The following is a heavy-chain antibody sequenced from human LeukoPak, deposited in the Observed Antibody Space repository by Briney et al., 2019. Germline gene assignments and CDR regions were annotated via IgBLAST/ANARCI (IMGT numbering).Heavy chain of an antibody. D-gene: IGHD3-9*01. CDR2: SSAYNGNT. V-gene: IGHV1-18*01. CDR1: GYTFTSYC. Sequence: ASVKVSCKPSGYTFTSYCISWVRQAPGQGLEWMGWSSAYNGNTNYAQKLQGRVTMTTDTSTSTAYMELRSLRSDDTAVYYCARGRPDLRYFAWKEENFDYWGQGTLVTVSS. J-gene: IGHJ4*02. CDR3: ARGRPDLRYFAWKEENFDY.